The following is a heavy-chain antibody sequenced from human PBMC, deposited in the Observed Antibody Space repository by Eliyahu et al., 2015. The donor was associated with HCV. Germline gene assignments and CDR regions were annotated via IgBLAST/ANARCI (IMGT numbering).Heavy chain of an antibody. CDR3: AREGDDAFDI. J-gene: IGHJ3*02. D-gene: IGHD2-21*01. V-gene: IGHV3-11*05. Sequence: QVQLVESGGGLVKSGGSLRLSCAASGFIXSDYYMXWIRQAPGKGLEWVSYISSSSSHTNYADSVKGRFTISRDNAKKSLYLQMNSLRAEDTAVYYCAREGDDAFDIWGQGTMVTVSS. CDR1: GFIXSDYY. CDR2: ISSSSSHT.